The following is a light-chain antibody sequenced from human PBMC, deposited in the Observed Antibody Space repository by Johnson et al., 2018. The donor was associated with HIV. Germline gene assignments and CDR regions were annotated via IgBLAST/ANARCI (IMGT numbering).Light chain of an antibody. J-gene: IGLJ1*01. CDR3: GTWDSSLSEYV. Sequence: QFVLTQPPSVSAAPGQKVTISCSGSSSNIGNNYVSWYQQVPGAAPKLLIYDSDKRPSGIPDRFSGSRSGTSATLGVTGLQTGDEVEYYCGTWDSSLSEYVFGTGTKVTVL. V-gene: IGLV1-51*01. CDR2: DSD. CDR1: SSNIGNNY.